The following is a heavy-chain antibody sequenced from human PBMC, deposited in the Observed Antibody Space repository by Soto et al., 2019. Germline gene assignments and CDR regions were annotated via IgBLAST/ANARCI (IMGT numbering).Heavy chain of an antibody. CDR3: AKVVRIAVAGPSYFDY. Sequence: GGSLRLSCAASGFTFSSYGMHWVRQAPGKGLEWVAVISYDGSNKYYADSVKGRFTISRDNSKNTLYLQMNSLRAEDTAVYYCAKVVRIAVAGPSYFDYWGQGXLVTVPS. J-gene: IGHJ4*02. CDR2: ISYDGSNK. V-gene: IGHV3-30*18. CDR1: GFTFSSYG. D-gene: IGHD6-19*01.